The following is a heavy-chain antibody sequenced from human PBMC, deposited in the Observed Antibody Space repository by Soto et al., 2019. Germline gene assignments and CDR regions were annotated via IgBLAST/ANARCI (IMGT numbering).Heavy chain of an antibody. J-gene: IGHJ4*02. Sequence: SGGSLRLSCAASGFSFEDYTMHWVRQGPGKGPGWISLISWDGGITDYSDSVKGRFISSRDNSKNSLFLEMNSLTSEDAAMYFCARDSYDILTGQKRYFDFWGQGTLVTVSS. CDR2: ISWDGGIT. CDR3: ARDSYDILTGQKRYFDF. D-gene: IGHD3-9*01. V-gene: IGHV3-43*01. CDR1: GFSFEDYT.